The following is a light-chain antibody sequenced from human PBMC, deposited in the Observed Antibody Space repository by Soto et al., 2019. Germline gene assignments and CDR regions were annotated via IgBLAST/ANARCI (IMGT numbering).Light chain of an antibody. Sequence: DIQLTQSPSSLSASVGDRVTITCRASQSVRTYLNWYQHKPGTAPKVLIYAASSLQSGVPSRFTGSTSGTDFTLTISSLQPEDFATYYCQHYKMYSPWTFGQGTKVDIK. CDR3: QHYKMYSPWT. CDR2: AAS. J-gene: IGKJ1*01. CDR1: QSVRTY. V-gene: IGKV1-39*01.